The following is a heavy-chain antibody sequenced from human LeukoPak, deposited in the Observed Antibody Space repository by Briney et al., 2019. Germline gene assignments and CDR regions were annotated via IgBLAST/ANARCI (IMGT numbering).Heavy chain of an antibody. Sequence: SETLSLTCTVSGGSINNYYWSWIRQPPGKGLEWIGYVFDSGSTNYNPSLKSRVTILVDTSKNRFFLELSSVTAADTAVYYCARHGLSGATTYYFGLDAWGQGTRVTVSS. V-gene: IGHV4-59*08. D-gene: IGHD1-26*01. CDR3: ARHGLSGATTYYFGLDA. CDR1: GGSINNYY. CDR2: VFDSGST. J-gene: IGHJ6*02.